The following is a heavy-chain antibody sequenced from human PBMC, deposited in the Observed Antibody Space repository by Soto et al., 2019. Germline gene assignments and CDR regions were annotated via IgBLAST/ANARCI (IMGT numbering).Heavy chain of an antibody. CDR3: AKDLGCTNGVCYLGELLWFGNAFDI. V-gene: IGHV3-23*01. J-gene: IGHJ3*02. D-gene: IGHD2-8*01. CDR2: ISGSGGST. CDR1: GFTFSSYA. Sequence: EVQLLESGGGLVQPGGSLRLSCAASGFTFSSYAMSWVRQAPGKGLEWGSAISGSGGSTYYADSVKGRFTISRDNSKNTLYLQMNSLRAEDTAVYYCAKDLGCTNGVCYLGELLWFGNAFDIWGQGTMVTVSS.